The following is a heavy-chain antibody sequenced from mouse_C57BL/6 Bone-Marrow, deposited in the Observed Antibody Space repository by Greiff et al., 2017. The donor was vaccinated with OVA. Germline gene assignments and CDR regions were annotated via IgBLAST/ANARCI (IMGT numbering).Heavy chain of an antibody. CDR2: ISYDGSN. V-gene: IGHV3-6*01. D-gene: IGHD1-1*01. Sequence: EVKVEESGPGLVKPSQSLSLTCSVTGYSITSGYYWNWIRQFPGNKLEWMGYISYDGSNNYNPSLKNRISITRDTSKNQFFLKLNSVTTEDTATYYCARFHYGSSYCYFDYWGQGTTLTVSS. CDR1: GYSITSGYY. CDR3: ARFHYGSSYCYFDY. J-gene: IGHJ2*01.